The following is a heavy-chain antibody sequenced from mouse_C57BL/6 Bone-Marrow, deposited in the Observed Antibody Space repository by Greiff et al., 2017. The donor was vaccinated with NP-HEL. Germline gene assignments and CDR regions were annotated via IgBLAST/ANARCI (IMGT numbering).Heavy chain of an antibody. CDR2: ISDGGSYT. CDR3: AREIGTGDYFDY. J-gene: IGHJ2*01. Sequence: EVQLQESGGGLVKPGGSLKLSCAASGFTFSSYAMSWVRQTPEKRLEWVATISDGGSYTYYPDNVKGRFTISRDNAKNNLYLQMSHLKSEDTAMYYCAREIGTGDYFDYWGQGTTLTVSS. D-gene: IGHD4-1*01. V-gene: IGHV5-4*01. CDR1: GFTFSSYA.